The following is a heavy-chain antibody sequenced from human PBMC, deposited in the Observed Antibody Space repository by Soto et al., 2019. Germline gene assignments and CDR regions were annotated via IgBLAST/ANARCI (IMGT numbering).Heavy chain of an antibody. J-gene: IGHJ5*02. CDR1: GGSISSYY. Sequence: QVQLQESGPGLVKPSETLSLTCTVSGGSISSYYWSWIRQPPGKGLEWIGYIYYSGSTNYNPSLKSRVTISVDTSKNQFSLKLSSVTAADTAVYYCARGSGDWFDPWGPGTLVTVSS. CDR3: ARGSGDWFDP. V-gene: IGHV4-59*01. D-gene: IGHD1-26*01. CDR2: IYYSGST.